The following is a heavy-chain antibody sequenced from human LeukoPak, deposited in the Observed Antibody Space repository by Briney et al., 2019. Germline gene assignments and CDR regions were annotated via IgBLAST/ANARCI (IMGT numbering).Heavy chain of an antibody. Sequence: PGGSLRLSCAASGFTFSSYGMHWVCQAPGKGLEWVAFIRYDGSNKYYADSVKGRFTISRDNSKNTLYLQMNSLRAEDTAVYYCSKDQGPRDPFFLPDYWGQGTLVTVSS. D-gene: IGHD2/OR15-2a*01. J-gene: IGHJ4*02. CDR3: SKDQGPRDPFFLPDY. CDR2: IRYDGSNK. CDR1: GFTFSSYG. V-gene: IGHV3-30*02.